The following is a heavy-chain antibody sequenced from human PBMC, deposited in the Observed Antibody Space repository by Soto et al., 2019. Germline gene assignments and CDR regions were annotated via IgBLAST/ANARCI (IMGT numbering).Heavy chain of an antibody. D-gene: IGHD6-19*01. Sequence: WASVKVSCKASGYTFTSYAMHWVRQAPGQRLEWMGWINAGNGNTKYSQKFQGRVTITRDTSASTAYMELSSLRSEDTAVYYCARSQWLAHDAFDIWGHGTMVTVSS. CDR3: ARSQWLAHDAFDI. J-gene: IGHJ3*02. V-gene: IGHV1-3*01. CDR1: GYTFTSYA. CDR2: INAGNGNT.